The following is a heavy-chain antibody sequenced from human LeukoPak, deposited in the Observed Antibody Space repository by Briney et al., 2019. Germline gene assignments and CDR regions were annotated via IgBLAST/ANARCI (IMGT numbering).Heavy chain of an antibody. CDR1: GYTFTGDY. CDR3: ARDYASGSYYDY. J-gene: IGHJ4*02. Sequence: ASVKVSCKASGYTFTGDYLHWVRQAPGQGLEWMGWMTPNSGGTNYAQKFQGRVTMTRDTSISTAYMELSRLRSDDTAVYYWARDYASGSYYDYWGQGSLVTVSS. V-gene: IGHV1-2*02. D-gene: IGHD3-10*01. CDR2: MTPNSGGT.